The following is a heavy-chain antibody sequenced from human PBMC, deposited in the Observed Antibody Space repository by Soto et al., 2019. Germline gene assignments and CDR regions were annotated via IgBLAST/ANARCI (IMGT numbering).Heavy chain of an antibody. J-gene: IGHJ4*02. CDR3: AQNGQWLATPPVA. V-gene: IGHV3-30*18. CDR2: ISYDGSNK. Sequence: PGGSLRLYCAASGFTFSSYGMHWVRQAPGKGLEWVAVISYDGSNKYYADSVKGRFTISRDNSKSTLYRQMNSLRAEDTAIYYCAQNGQWLATPPVAWGQGSLVTVSS. D-gene: IGHD6-19*01. CDR1: GFTFSSYG.